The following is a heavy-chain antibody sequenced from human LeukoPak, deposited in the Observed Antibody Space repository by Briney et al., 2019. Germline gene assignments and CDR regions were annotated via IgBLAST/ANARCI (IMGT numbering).Heavy chain of an antibody. CDR3: ARLLDSASDLDY. D-gene: IGHD5-12*01. CDR1: GYIFIYYW. CDR2: IDPTYSYT. Sequence: GEAPKILFNGSGYIFIYYWISLVRQMPGKGPDWMGRIDPTYSYTNYSLSCQGHVIISPDKSISPAYPHCSSLKASDTAMYYCARLLDSASDLDYWGQGTLVTVSS. V-gene: IGHV5-10-1*01. J-gene: IGHJ4*02.